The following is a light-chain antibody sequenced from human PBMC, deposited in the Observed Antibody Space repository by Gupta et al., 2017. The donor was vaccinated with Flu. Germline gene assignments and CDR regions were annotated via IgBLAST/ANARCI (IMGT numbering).Light chain of an antibody. Sequence: ERATLSCRASQSVYGTYLAWYQQKPGQAPRLLIYGASSRATGIPDRFSGSGSGTDFTLTISRLEPEDFAVYYCQHYGNSPWTFGQGTKVEIK. J-gene: IGKJ1*01. V-gene: IGKV3-20*01. CDR1: QSVYGTY. CDR2: GAS. CDR3: QHYGNSPWT.